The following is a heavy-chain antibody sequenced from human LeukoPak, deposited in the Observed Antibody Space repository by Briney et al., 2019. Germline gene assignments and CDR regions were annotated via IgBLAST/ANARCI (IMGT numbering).Heavy chain of an antibody. D-gene: IGHD4-23*01. J-gene: IGHJ4*02. CDR2: ISGSGGST. CDR3: AKFPDYGGNSPPGY. Sequence: GGSLRLSCAASGFTFSSYAMSWVRQAPGKGLEWVSSISGSGGSTYYADSVKGRFTISRDNSKYTLYLQMNRLRTEDTAVYYCAKFPDYGGNSPPGYCGQGALVTVSS. CDR1: GFTFSSYA. V-gene: IGHV3-23*01.